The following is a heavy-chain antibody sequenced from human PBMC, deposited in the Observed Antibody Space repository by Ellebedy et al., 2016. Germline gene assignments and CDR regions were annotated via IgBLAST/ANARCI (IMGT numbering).Heavy chain of an antibody. V-gene: IGHV3-23*01. J-gene: IGHJ4*02. D-gene: IGHD6-19*01. CDR1: GFTFSSYA. CDR3: AKGAVAGSSGWSRADS. Sequence: GGSLRLSCAASGFTFSSYAMDWFRQAPGKGLAWVSTISSSGRATFYADSVKGRFTISRDNSKNTLFLQMNSLRADGTAVYFCAKGAVAGSSGWSRADSWGQGTLVTVPS. CDR2: ISSSGRAT.